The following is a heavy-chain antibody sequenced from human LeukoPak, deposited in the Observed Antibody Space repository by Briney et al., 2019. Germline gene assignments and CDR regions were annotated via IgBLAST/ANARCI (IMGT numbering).Heavy chain of an antibody. Sequence: SVKVSCKASGGTFSSYAISWVRQAPGQGLEWMGGIIPIFGTANYAQKFQGRVTITADESTSTAYMELSSLRSEDTAVYYCARDDKFGIAVAGLDYWGQGTLVTVSS. J-gene: IGHJ4*02. CDR1: GGTFSSYA. CDR2: IIPIFGTA. D-gene: IGHD6-19*01. CDR3: ARDDKFGIAVAGLDY. V-gene: IGHV1-69*01.